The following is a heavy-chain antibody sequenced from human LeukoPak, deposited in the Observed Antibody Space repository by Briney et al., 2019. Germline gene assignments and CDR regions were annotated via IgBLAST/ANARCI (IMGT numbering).Heavy chain of an antibody. CDR1: GFTFSTYA. Sequence: PGGSLRLSCAASGFTFSTYAMTWVRLAPGKGLEWVSYISSSSSTIYYADSVKGRFTISRDNSKNTLYLKMNSLRGEDTAVYYCARRSSSGWYPDYYYYYMDVWGKGTTVTISS. D-gene: IGHD6-19*01. V-gene: IGHV3-48*01. CDR3: ARRSSSGWYPDYYYYYMDV. CDR2: ISSSSSTI. J-gene: IGHJ6*03.